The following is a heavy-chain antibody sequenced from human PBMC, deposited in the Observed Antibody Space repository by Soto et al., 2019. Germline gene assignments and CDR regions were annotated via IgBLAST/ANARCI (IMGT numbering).Heavy chain of an antibody. J-gene: IGHJ4*02. CDR3: ARESEDLTSNFDY. CDR2: ISSTTNYI. Sequence: PVVSPILSCTSSGFPFTRYSMNWVRPAPGKGLEWVSSISSTTNYIYYGDSMKGRFTISRDNAKNSLYLEMNSLRAEDTAVYYCARESEDLTSNFDYWGQGTLVTVSS. CDR1: GFPFTRYS. V-gene: IGHV3-21*06.